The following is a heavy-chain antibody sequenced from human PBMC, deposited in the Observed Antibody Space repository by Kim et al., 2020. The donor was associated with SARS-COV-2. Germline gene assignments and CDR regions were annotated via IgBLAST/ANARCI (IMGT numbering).Heavy chain of an antibody. D-gene: IGHD5-12*01. CDR1: GGSFSGSY. V-gene: IGHV4-34*01. Sequence: SETLSLTCAVSGGSFSGSYWSWIRPLPGKGLEWIGEINHSGSTHYNPSLKRRVTISVDTSKNQFSLKLSSVTAADTAVFYCASGLRKTKGFFDWGQGTLVTVSS. CDR2: INHSGST. CDR3: ASGLRKTKGFFD. J-gene: IGHJ4*02.